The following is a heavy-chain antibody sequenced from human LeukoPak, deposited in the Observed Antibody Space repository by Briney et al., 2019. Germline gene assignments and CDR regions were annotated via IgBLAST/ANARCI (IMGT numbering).Heavy chain of an antibody. CDR1: GFAFSSYG. CDR2: IWYDGSNK. CDR3: AKEGGYNYGYLDS. Sequence: PGRSLRLSCAASGFAFSSYGMHWVRQAPGKGLEWVAVIWYDGSNKYYADSVKGRFTISRDNSKNTLYLQMNSLRAEDTAVYYCAKEGGYNYGYLDSWGQGTLVTVSS. D-gene: IGHD5-18*01. V-gene: IGHV3-33*06. J-gene: IGHJ4*02.